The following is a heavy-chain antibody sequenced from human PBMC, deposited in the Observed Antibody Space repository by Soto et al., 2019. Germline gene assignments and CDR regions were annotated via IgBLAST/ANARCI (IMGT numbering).Heavy chain of an antibody. CDR1: GFTFSSYW. Sequence: GGSLRLSCAASGFTFSSYWMSWVRQAPGKGLEWVANIKQDGSEKYYVDSVKGRFTISRDNAKNSLYLQMNSLRAEDTALYYCARNLRFLEWVVYYYYGMDVWGQGTTVTVSS. D-gene: IGHD3-3*01. CDR2: IKQDGSEK. V-gene: IGHV3-7*01. CDR3: ARNLRFLEWVVYYYYGMDV. J-gene: IGHJ6*02.